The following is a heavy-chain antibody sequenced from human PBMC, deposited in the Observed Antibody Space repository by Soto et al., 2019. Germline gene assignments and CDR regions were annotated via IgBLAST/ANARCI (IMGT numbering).Heavy chain of an antibody. V-gene: IGHV1-58*01. CDR2: IVVGSGNT. CDR1: GFTFTSSA. CDR3: AAPRVRYCPSTSRNNFDY. D-gene: IGHD3-9*01. J-gene: IGHJ4*02. Sequence: SVKVSCKASGFTFTSSAVQWVRQARGQRLEWIGWIVVGSGNTNYAQKFQERVTITRDMSTSTAYMELSSLRSEDTAVYYCAAPRVRYCPSTSRNNFDYWRQRTLVTVSS.